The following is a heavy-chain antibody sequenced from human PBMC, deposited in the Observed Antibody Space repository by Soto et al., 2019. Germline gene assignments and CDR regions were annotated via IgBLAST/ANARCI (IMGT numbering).Heavy chain of an antibody. CDR1: RGTFNRYA. CDR3: SRQNRDTPMVPFDV. V-gene: IGHV1-69*01. J-gene: IGHJ4*02. CDR2: LVPQFGTP. D-gene: IGHD5-18*01. Sequence: QVQLVQSGAEVKKPGSSVKVSCLASRGTFNRYAINWVRQAPGHGLEWLGALVPQFGTPNYAQKFQDRVTIVADESTTTTSMELRGLTSDDTAVYDCSRQNRDTPMVPFDVWGQGTLVTVSS.